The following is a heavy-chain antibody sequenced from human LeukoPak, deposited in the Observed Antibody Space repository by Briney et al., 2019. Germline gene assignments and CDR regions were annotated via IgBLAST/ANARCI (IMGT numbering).Heavy chain of an antibody. V-gene: IGHV3-23*01. D-gene: IGHD2-2*01. Sequence: GESLRLSCAASGFTFSSYAMNWVRQAPGKGLEWVSVISGSGGSTYYADSVKGRFSISRDNSKNTLSLQMNSLRAGDTAVYNCARTAGYSSIVFDIWGQGTTVTVSS. CDR3: ARTAGYSSIVFDI. CDR1: GFTFSSYA. CDR2: ISGSGGST. J-gene: IGHJ3*02.